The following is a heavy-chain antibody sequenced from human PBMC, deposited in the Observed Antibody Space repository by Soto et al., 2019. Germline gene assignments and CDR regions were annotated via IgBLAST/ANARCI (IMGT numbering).Heavy chain of an antibody. Sequence: ASVKVSCKASGYTFTSYGISWVRQAPGQGLEWMGWISAYNGNTSYAQKLQGRVTMTTDTSTSTAYMELRSLRSDDTAVYYCARVGATAKTDAFDIWGQGTMVTVSS. CDR2: ISAYNGNT. D-gene: IGHD1-26*01. CDR3: ARVGATAKTDAFDI. V-gene: IGHV1-18*01. J-gene: IGHJ3*02. CDR1: GYTFTSYG.